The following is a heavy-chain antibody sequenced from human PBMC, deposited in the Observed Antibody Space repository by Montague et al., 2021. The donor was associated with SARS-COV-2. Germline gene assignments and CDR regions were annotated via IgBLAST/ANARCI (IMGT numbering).Heavy chain of an antibody. CDR1: GGSFSAYC. D-gene: IGHD3-22*01. V-gene: IGHV4-34*01. Sequence: SETLSLTCAVYGGSFSAYCWSWIRQAPGKGLEWIGQINYSGGTNYSPSLKSRVTISLDTSKNQFSLNLNSVTAADTAVYYCARGLPPTPSYYYESSGYYFDQWGQGTLVTVSS. CDR2: INYSGGT. J-gene: IGHJ4*02. CDR3: ARGLPPTPSYYYESSGYYFDQ.